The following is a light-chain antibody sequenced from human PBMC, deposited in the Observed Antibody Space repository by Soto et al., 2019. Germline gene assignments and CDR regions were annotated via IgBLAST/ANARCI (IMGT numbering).Light chain of an antibody. CDR3: SSYTSSSTVV. V-gene: IGLV2-14*01. Sequence: QSVLTQPASESGSPGQSITMSCTGTSSDVGGYNYVSWYQQHPGKAPKLMIYDVSNRPSGVSNRFSGSKSGNTASLTISGLQAEDEADYYCSSYTSSSTVVFGGGTKLTVL. J-gene: IGLJ2*01. CDR2: DVS. CDR1: SSDVGGYNY.